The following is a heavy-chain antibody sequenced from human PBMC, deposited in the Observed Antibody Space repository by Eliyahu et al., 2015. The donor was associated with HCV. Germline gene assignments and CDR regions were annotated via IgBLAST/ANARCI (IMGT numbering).Heavy chain of an antibody. CDR1: GYTFSKYG. J-gene: IGHJ4*02. CDR2: INAYNGNP. V-gene: IGHV1-18*01. CDR3: ARGAFYDTSGYFKFDS. D-gene: IGHD3-22*01. Sequence: QVQLVQSAAEVKKPGASVKVSCXASGYTFSKYGIXWXRQDPGQRLEWMGWINAYNGNPNYAQKFQGRVTMTTDKSTSTAYMELRGLRSDDTAVYFCARGAFYDTSGYFKFDSWGPGTLVTVSS.